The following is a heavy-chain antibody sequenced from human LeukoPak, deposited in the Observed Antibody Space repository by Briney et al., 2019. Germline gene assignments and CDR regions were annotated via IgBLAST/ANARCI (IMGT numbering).Heavy chain of an antibody. J-gene: IGHJ4*02. CDR3: AKGSNIVVVPDYFDY. D-gene: IGHD2-2*01. CDR2: ISSGSSTI. CDR1: GFTFNAYS. Sequence: PGGSLRLSCAASGFTFNAYSMNWVRQAPGKGLEWLSYISSGSSTIYYVDSVKGRFTISRDNAKNSLYLQMNSLRAEDMALYYCAKGSNIVVVPDYFDYWGQGTLVTVSS. V-gene: IGHV3-48*04.